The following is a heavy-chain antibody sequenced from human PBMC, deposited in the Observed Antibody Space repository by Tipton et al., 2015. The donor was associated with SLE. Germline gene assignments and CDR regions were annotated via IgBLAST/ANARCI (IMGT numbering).Heavy chain of an antibody. CDR2: LSYSGNT. Sequence: TLSLTCTVSGGSISSSNYYWGWIRQPPGKGLEWIGSLSYSGNTYYKSSLKSRVSMSLDMSKNQLSLRLNSVTAADTAVYYCVRRMRSGATDCWGQGTLVTVSS. V-gene: IGHV4-39*07. CDR1: GGSISSSNYY. D-gene: IGHD3-10*01. CDR3: VRRMRSGATDC. J-gene: IGHJ4*02.